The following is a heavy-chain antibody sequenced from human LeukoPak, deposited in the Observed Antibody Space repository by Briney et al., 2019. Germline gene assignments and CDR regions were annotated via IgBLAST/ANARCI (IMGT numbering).Heavy chain of an antibody. D-gene: IGHD2-2*02. J-gene: IGHJ3*02. CDR3: ASAQYDRSSTSCYMYAFDI. Sequence: PGGSLRLSCAASGFTFSSYSMNWVRQAPGKGLEWVSSISSSSSYIYYADSVKGRFTISRDNAKNSLYLQMNSLRAEDTAVYYCASAQYDRSSTSCYMYAFDIWGQGTMVTVSS. CDR2: ISSSSSYI. V-gene: IGHV3-21*01. CDR1: GFTFSSYS.